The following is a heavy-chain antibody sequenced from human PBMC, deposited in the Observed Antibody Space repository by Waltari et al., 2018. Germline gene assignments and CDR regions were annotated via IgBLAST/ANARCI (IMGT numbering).Heavy chain of an antibody. CDR3: ARGSPGYVRVWDS. CDR2: IKYDGSAT. D-gene: IGHD2-2*01. V-gene: IGHV3-7*03. Sequence: EVQLTESGGGWVQRGGSLSLYCAASGFSFSASWMTWVRQAPGKGLEWVANIKYDGSATYHADSVNGRFSISRDNAKNSLYLQMNSVSAEDTAIYYCARGSPGYVRVWDSWGQGTMVTVSS. J-gene: IGHJ4*02. CDR1: GFSFSASW.